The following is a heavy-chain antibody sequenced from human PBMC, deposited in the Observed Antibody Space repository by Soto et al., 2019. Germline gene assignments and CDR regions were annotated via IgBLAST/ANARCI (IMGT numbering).Heavy chain of an antibody. V-gene: IGHV4-34*01. CDR2: INDSGDI. CDR3: ARGLILWFGELSRWGGYYYYMDV. J-gene: IGHJ6*03. D-gene: IGHD3-10*01. CDR1: GGSFSGYQ. Sequence: QVQLQQGGAGRLKPSEPLSLTCAVYGGSFSGYQWSWSRQTPGRGLEWIGGINDSGDINYNPSLKSRVTILVDSPKKQISLRLSSVTAADTAVYYCARGLILWFGELSRWGGYYYYMDVWGKGTTVTVSS.